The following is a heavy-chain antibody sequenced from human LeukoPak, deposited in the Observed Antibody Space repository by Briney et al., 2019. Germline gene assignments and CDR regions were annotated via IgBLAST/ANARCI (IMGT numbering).Heavy chain of an antibody. CDR2: IRYDGIYK. J-gene: IGHJ3*02. Sequence: GGSLRLSCAASGFTFSSYSMHWVRQAPGKGLEWVALIRYDGIYKYYADSVKGRFTISRDDSKNTLFLQMNSLRAEDTAVYYCARTLQGTVGVYSSGYYSDAFDIWGQGTMVTVSS. V-gene: IGHV3-33*01. CDR1: GFTFSSYS. CDR3: ARTLQGTVGVYSSGYYSDAFDI. D-gene: IGHD3-22*01.